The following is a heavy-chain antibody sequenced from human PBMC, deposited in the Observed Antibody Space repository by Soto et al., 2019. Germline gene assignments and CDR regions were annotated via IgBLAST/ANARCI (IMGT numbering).Heavy chain of an antibody. CDR1: GFTFSSYG. D-gene: IGHD2-15*01. Sequence: QVQLVESGGGVVQPGRSLRLSCAASGFTFSSYGMHWVRQAPGKGLKWVAIISYDGSTKYYADSVQGRFTISRDNSKNTVHLQMNSLRPEDTAVYYCAKDTASGGSPLDYWGQGTLVTVSS. V-gene: IGHV3-30*18. CDR2: ISYDGSTK. J-gene: IGHJ4*02. CDR3: AKDTASGGSPLDY.